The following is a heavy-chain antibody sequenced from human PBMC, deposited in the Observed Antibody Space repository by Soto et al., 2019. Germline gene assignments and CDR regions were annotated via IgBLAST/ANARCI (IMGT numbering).Heavy chain of an antibody. CDR2: IWYDGSQK. D-gene: IGHD3-16*01. Sequence: VQLVESGGGVVQPGRSLRLSCAASGFTFKNYAIHWVRQAPGKGLEWVALIWYDGSQKYYADSVKGRFTISRDNSRHTLYLQMNSLRADDTAIYYCAREGGLGSCDSSICKHLDNLGQGTLVTVSS. J-gene: IGHJ4*02. CDR1: GFTFKNYA. CDR3: AREGGLGSCDSSICKHLDN. V-gene: IGHV3-33*01.